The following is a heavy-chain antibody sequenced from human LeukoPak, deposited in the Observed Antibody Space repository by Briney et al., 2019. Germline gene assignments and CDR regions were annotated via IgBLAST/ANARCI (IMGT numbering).Heavy chain of an antibody. J-gene: IGHJ6*03. CDR3: ARGAEFGELPIYYYYSMDV. CDR2: MNPNSGNT. CDR1: GYTFTSYD. V-gene: IGHV1-8*01. D-gene: IGHD3-10*01. Sequence: GASVKVSCKATGYTFTSYDINWVRQATGQGLEWMGWMNPNSGNTGYAQKFQGRVTMTRDMSTSKVYMELSSLRSEDTAVYYCARGAEFGELPIYYYYSMDVWGKGTTVTVSS.